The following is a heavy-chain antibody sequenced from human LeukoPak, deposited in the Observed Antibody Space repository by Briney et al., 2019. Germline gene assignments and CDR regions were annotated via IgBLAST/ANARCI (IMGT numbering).Heavy chain of an antibody. Sequence: SETLSLTCTVSGGSISSGGYYWSWIRQHPGKGLEWIGYIYYSGSTYYNPSLKSRVTISVDTSKNQFSLKLSSVTAADTAVYYCARGLGIVVVPAAIHYYYGMDVWGQGTTVTVPS. CDR3: ARGLGIVVVPAAIHYYYGMDV. D-gene: IGHD2-2*01. CDR2: IYYSGST. V-gene: IGHV4-31*03. CDR1: GGSISSGGYY. J-gene: IGHJ6*02.